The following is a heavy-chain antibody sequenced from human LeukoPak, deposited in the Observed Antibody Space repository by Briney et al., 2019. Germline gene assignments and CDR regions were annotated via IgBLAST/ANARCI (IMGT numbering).Heavy chain of an antibody. V-gene: IGHV3-7*05. J-gene: IGHJ6*02. D-gene: IGHD6-13*01. CDR1: GFTFSNYW. CDR2: IKHDGSEQ. CDR3: ARDPYSNSWSYGMDV. Sequence: GGSLRLSCTASGFTFSNYWMSWVRQTPEKGLEWLANIKHDGSEQVYVDSVKGRFTISRDNAKNSLYLQMHSLRAEDTAVYYCARDPYSNSWSYGMDVWGQGTTVTVSS.